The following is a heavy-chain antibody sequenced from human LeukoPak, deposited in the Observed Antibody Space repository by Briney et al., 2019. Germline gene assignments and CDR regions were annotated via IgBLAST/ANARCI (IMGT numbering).Heavy chain of an antibody. V-gene: IGHV1-2*02. Sequence: ASVKVSCKASGYTFTGYYMHWVRQAPGQGLELMGWINPNSGGTNYAQKFQGRVTMTRDTSISTAYMELSRLRSDDTAVYYCASFSFMGAVVYDEYFQHWGQGTLVTVSS. J-gene: IGHJ1*01. D-gene: IGHD6-19*01. CDR3: ASFSFMGAVVYDEYFQH. CDR1: GYTFTGYY. CDR2: INPNSGGT.